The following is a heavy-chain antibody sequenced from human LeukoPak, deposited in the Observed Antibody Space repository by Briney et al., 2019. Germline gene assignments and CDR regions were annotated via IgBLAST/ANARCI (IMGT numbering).Heavy chain of an antibody. V-gene: IGHV4-34*01. CDR1: GGSFSGYY. Sequence: PSETLSLTCAVYGGSFSGYYWSWIRQPPGKGLEWIGEINHSGCTNYNPSLKSRVTISVDTSKNQFSLKLSSVTAADTAVYYCARGKILWFRESPIDYWGQGTLVTVSS. CDR3: ARGKILWFRESPIDY. J-gene: IGHJ4*02. D-gene: IGHD3-10*01. CDR2: INHSGCT.